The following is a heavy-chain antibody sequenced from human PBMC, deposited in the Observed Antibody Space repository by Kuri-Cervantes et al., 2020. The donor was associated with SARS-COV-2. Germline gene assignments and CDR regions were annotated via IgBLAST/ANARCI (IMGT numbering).Heavy chain of an antibody. J-gene: IGHJ6*03. V-gene: IGHV3-11*06. CDR3: ARHYGPGSYSFMHV. CDR2: ISSSSSYS. Sequence: GRSLRLSCAASGFIFSDSYMSWVRQAPGKGLEWVSYISSSSSYSYYADSVKGRFTISRDNAKNSLYLQMNSLRAEDTAVYYCARHYGPGSYSFMHVWGKETPVTVSS. D-gene: IGHD3-10*01. CDR1: GFIFSDSY.